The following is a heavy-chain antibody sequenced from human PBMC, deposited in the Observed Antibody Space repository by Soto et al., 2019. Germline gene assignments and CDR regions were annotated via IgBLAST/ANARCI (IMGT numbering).Heavy chain of an antibody. CDR2: IIPIFGTA. CDR1: GGTFSSYA. CDR3: ARDIGVVVTATRDWYFDL. J-gene: IGHJ2*01. V-gene: IGHV1-69*13. Sequence: GASVKVSCKASGGTFSSYAISWVRQAPGQGLEWMGGIIPIFGTANYAQKFQGRVTITADESTSTAYMELSSLRSEDTAVYYCARDIGVVVTATRDWYFDLWGRGTLVTISS. D-gene: IGHD2-21*02.